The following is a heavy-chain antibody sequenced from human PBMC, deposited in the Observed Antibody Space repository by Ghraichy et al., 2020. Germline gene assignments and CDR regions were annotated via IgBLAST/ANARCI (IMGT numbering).Heavy chain of an antibody. CDR3: ARDIRGDGYTRYFDY. CDR1: GGSISSYY. Sequence: SETLSLTCTVSGGSISSYYWSWVRQPAGKGLEWIGRIYSSGTTNYNPSLKSRVTMSVDTSKNLFSLKLSSVTAADTAVYYCARDIRGDGYTRYFDYWGQGTLVTVSS. CDR2: IYSSGTT. V-gene: IGHV4-4*07. D-gene: IGHD5-24*01. J-gene: IGHJ4*02.